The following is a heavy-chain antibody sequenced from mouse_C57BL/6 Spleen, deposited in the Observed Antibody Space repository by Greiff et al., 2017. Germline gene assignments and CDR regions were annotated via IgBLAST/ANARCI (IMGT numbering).Heavy chain of an antibody. Sequence: EVQLQQSGPVLVKPGASVKMSCKTSGYTFTDYSMHWVKQSPGKSLEWIGSINPSNGGTSYNQKFKGKATLTVNTSASTAYMELRSLTSEDSAVYYCARACGSSYAYAMDYWGQGTSVTVSS. CDR3: ARACGSSYAYAMDY. CDR2: INPSNGGT. CDR1: GYTFTDYS. J-gene: IGHJ4*01. V-gene: IGHV1-22*01. D-gene: IGHD1-1*01.